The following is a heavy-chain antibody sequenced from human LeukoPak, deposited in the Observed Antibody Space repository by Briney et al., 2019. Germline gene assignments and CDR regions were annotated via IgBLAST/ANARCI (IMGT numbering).Heavy chain of an antibody. Sequence: ASVKVSCKASGGTFSSYAISWVRQAPGQGLEWMGGIIPIFGTANYAQKFQGRVTITADESTSTAYMELSSLRSEDTAVYYCARGKEITMVRGLYYFDYWGQGTLVTVSS. J-gene: IGHJ4*02. CDR2: IIPIFGTA. CDR1: GGTFSSYA. D-gene: IGHD3-10*01. V-gene: IGHV1-69*13. CDR3: ARGKEITMVRGLYYFDY.